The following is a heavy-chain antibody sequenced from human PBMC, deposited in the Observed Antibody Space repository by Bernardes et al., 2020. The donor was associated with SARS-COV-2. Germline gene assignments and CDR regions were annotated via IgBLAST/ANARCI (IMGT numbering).Heavy chain of an antibody. CDR3: AKDGGGWYSSGWYYFDS. CDR2: VSGGAANT. CDR1: GFTFNNYA. V-gene: IGHV3-23*01. J-gene: IGHJ4*02. Sequence: GGSLRLSCAASGFTFNNYAMSWVRQAPGKGLEWVSAVSGGAANTYYADSVKGRFTISRDNSKDTLYLQLNSLRAEDTAVYYCAKDGGGWYSSGWYYFDSWGQGTLVTVSS. D-gene: IGHD6-19*01.